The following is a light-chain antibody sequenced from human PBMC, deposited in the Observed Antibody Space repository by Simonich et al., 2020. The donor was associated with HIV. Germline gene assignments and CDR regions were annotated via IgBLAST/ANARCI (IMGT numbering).Light chain of an antibody. CDR1: QSVLYSPNNKDY. Sequence: DIVMTQSPDSLAVSLGERATINCKSSQSVLYSPNNKDYLAWYQQKPGQPPNLLIYWASTRESGVPDRFSGSGSETDFTLTISSLQAEDVAVYYCQQYYITPHTFGQGTKVEIK. CDR2: WAS. V-gene: IGKV4-1*01. J-gene: IGKJ1*01. CDR3: QQYYITPHT.